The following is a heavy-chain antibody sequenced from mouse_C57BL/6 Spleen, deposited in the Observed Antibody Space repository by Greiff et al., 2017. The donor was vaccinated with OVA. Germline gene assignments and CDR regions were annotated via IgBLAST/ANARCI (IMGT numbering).Heavy chain of an antibody. D-gene: IGHD1-1*01. CDR3: ARRGYYGSSYPAWFAY. CDR1: GYTFTSYW. Sequence: QVHVKQPGAELVRPGSSVKLSCKASGYTFTSYWMDWVKQRPGQGLEWIGNIYPSDSETHYNQKFKDKATLTVDKSSSTAYMQLSSLTSEDSAVYYCARRGYYGSSYPAWFAYWGQGTLVTVSA. CDR2: IYPSDSET. V-gene: IGHV1-61*01. J-gene: IGHJ3*01.